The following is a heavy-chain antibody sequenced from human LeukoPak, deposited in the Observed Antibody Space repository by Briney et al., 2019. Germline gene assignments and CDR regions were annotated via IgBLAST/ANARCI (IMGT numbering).Heavy chain of an antibody. D-gene: IGHD3-10*01. CDR2: VSSSGGSL. CDR1: GFSFSSYE. Sequence: PGGSLRLSCEASGFSFSSYEMNWVRQAPGKGLEWVSSVSSSGGSLEYADSVRGRFTISRDDAKNSLYLQMKSLRAEDTAVYYCARESRLDYYSGSYTDYWGQGTLVTVSS. J-gene: IGHJ4*02. V-gene: IGHV3-48*03. CDR3: ARESRLDYYSGSYTDY.